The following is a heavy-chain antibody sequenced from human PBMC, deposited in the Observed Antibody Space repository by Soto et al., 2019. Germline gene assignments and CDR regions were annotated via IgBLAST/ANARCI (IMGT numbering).Heavy chain of an antibody. D-gene: IGHD3-10*01. CDR3: ARDLYYYGSGKPLVYYYYGMDV. J-gene: IGHJ6*02. Sequence: GGSLRLSCAASGFTVSSNYMSWVRQAPGKGLEWVSVIYSGGSTYYADSVKGRFTISRHNSKNTLYLQMNSLRAEDTAVYYCARDLYYYGSGKPLVYYYYGMDVWGQGTTVTVSS. V-gene: IGHV3-53*04. CDR2: IYSGGST. CDR1: GFTVSSNY.